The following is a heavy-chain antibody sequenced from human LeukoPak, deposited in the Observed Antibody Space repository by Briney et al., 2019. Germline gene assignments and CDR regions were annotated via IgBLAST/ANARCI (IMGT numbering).Heavy chain of an antibody. J-gene: IGHJ5*02. CDR3: ARLNKPGWFDP. CDR2: IYYSGST. CDR1: GGSISSYY. D-gene: IGHD1-14*01. V-gene: IGHV4-59*08. Sequence: SETLSLTCTVSGGSISSYYWSWIRQPPGKGLEWIGNIYYSGSTHYNPSLKSRLTISVDTSKNQFSLKLTSVTAADTAVYYCARLNKPGWFDPWGQGTLVTVSS.